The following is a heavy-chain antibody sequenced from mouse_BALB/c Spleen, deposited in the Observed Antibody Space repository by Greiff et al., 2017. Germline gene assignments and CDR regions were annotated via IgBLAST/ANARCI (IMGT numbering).Heavy chain of an antibody. CDR1: GFTFSSYA. V-gene: IGHV5-9-4*01. CDR3: LTGTYYYAMDY. J-gene: IGHJ4*01. Sequence: DVMLVESGGGLVKPGGSLKLSCAASGFTFSSYAMSWVRQSPEKRLEWVAEISSGGSYTYYPDTVTGRFTISRDNAKNTLYLEMSSLRSEDTAMYYCLTGTYYYAMDYWGQGTSVTVSS. CDR2: ISSGGSYT. D-gene: IGHD4-1*01.